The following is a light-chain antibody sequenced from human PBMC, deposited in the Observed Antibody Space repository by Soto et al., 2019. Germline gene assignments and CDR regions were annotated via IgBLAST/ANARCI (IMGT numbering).Light chain of an antibody. J-gene: IGKJ1*01. Sequence: DIQMTQSPSSVSASVGDRVTITCRASQAIDSWLAWYQQKPGEAPKLLIFTGSLLHSGVPPRFSGSGSGTDFTLTISSLQPDDFATYYCQHYKSYSEAVGQGTKVELK. CDR2: TGS. CDR1: QAIDSW. V-gene: IGKV1D-16*01. CDR3: QHYKSYSEA.